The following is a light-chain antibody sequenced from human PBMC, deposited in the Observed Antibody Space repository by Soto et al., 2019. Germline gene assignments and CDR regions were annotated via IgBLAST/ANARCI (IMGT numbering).Light chain of an antibody. V-gene: IGLV3-21*04. CDR3: QVWDSRSDHVLI. Sequence: SYELTQPPSVSVAPGETARLACGGNNIETKSVHWYQQKPGQAPVLLIFYDSDRPSGIPERFSGSNSGNTATLTISRVEAWDEADYFCQVWDSRSDHVLIFGGGTKLTVL. CDR2: YDS. J-gene: IGLJ2*01. CDR1: NIETKS.